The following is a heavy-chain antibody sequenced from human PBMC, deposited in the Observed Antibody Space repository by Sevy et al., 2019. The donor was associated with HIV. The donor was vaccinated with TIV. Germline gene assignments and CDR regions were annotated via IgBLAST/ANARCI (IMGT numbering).Heavy chain of an antibody. D-gene: IGHD3-10*01. CDR3: ASWGGLVLDAFDI. CDR2: IIPIFGTA. CDR1: GGTFSSYA. Sequence: ASVKVSCKASGGTFSSYAISWVRQAPGQGLEWMGGIIPIFGTANYAPKFQGRVTITADEYTSTAYMELSSLRSEDTAVYYCASWGGLVLDAFDIWGQGTMVTVS. V-gene: IGHV1-69*13. J-gene: IGHJ3*02.